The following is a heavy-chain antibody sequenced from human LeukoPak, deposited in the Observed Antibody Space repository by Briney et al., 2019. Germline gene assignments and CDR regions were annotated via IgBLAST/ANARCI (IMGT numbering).Heavy chain of an antibody. CDR2: IYYSGST. Sequence: SETMSLTCTVAGRSISSYYWRWIRQPPGKVMEWIGYIYYSGSTNYNPSLKSRVTISVDTSKNQFSLKLSSVTAADTAVYYCARGDYGDSRGWFDPWGQGTLVTVSS. CDR1: GRSISSYY. J-gene: IGHJ5*02. D-gene: IGHD4-17*01. V-gene: IGHV4-59*01. CDR3: ARGDYGDSRGWFDP.